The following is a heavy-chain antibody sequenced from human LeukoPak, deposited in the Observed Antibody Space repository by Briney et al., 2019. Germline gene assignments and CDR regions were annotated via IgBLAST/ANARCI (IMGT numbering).Heavy chain of an antibody. CDR2: VYHSGRT. D-gene: IGHD3-22*01. Sequence: PSETLSLTCAVSDYSISGHNYWGWIRQPPGKGLDWIGSVYHSGRTHYSPSLKSRVTISVDTSKNQLSLKLSSVTAADPAVYYCARNDSSGYFDYWGQGTLVTVSS. J-gene: IGHJ4*02. CDR1: DYSISGHNY. CDR3: ARNDSSGYFDY. V-gene: IGHV4-38-2*01.